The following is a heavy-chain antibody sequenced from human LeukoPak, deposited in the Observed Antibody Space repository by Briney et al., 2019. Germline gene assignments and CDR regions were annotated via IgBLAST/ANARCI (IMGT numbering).Heavy chain of an antibody. CDR2: IKEDGSEK. J-gene: IGHJ4*02. CDR3: ARDSENCGGDCLDY. V-gene: IGHV3-7*01. Sequence: GGSLRLSCAASGFTFSSYWMSWVRQAPGKGLEWVANIKEDGSEKYYVDSVKGRFTISRDNAKNSLYLQMNSLRAEDTAVYYCARDSENCGGDCLDYWGQGTLVTVSS. D-gene: IGHD2-21*02. CDR1: GFTFSSYW.